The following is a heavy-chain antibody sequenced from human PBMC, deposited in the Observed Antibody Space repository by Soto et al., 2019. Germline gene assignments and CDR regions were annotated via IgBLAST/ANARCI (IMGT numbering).Heavy chain of an antibody. Sequence: ASVKVSCKASGYTFTSYGISWVRQAPGQGLEWMGWISAYNGNTNYAQKLQGRVTMTTDTSTSTAYMELRSLRSDDTAVYYCARVRGRYDSSVYYWIWGQGTLVTVSS. V-gene: IGHV1-18*01. CDR2: ISAYNGNT. CDR3: ARVRGRYDSSVYYWI. J-gene: IGHJ4*02. D-gene: IGHD3-22*01. CDR1: GYTFTSYG.